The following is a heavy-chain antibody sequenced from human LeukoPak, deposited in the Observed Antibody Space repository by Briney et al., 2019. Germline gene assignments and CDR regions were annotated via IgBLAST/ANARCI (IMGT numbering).Heavy chain of an antibody. CDR2: ISYDGSNK. CDR3: AGGSSDY. J-gene: IGHJ4*02. D-gene: IGHD6-13*01. CDR1: GFTFSSYG. Sequence: GRSLRLSCAASGFTFSSYGMHWVRQAPGKALEWVAVISYDGSNKYYADSVKGRFTISRDNSKNTLYLQMNSLRAEDTAVYYCAGGSSDYWGQGTLVTVSS. V-gene: IGHV3-30*03.